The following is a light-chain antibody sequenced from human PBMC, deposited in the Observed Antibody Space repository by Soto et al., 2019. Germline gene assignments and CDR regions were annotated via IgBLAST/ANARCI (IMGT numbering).Light chain of an antibody. V-gene: IGKV3-15*01. Sequence: EVVMTQSPATLSVSPGERATLSCRASQSLSSNLAWYQQKPGQAPRLLIFGASTRATGGPARFSGSGSGTEFTLTISSLQSEDSAVYYCQQYGSSPRFTFGPGTKVDIK. J-gene: IGKJ3*01. CDR2: GAS. CDR1: QSLSSN. CDR3: QQYGSSPRFT.